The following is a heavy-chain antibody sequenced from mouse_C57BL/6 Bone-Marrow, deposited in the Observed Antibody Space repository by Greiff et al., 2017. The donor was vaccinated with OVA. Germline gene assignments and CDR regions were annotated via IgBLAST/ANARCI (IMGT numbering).Heavy chain of an antibody. V-gene: IGHV1-39*01. D-gene: IGHD1-1*01. J-gene: IGHJ4*01. CDR2: INPNYGTT. CDR3: ASFYYYGSSFYAMDY. CDR1: GYSFTDYN. Sequence: EVQLQQSGPELVKPGASVKISCKASGYSFTDYNMNWVKQSNGKSLEWIGVINPNYGTTSYNQKFKGKATLTVDQSSSTAYMQLNSLTSEDSAVYYCASFYYYGSSFYAMDYWGQGTSVTVSS.